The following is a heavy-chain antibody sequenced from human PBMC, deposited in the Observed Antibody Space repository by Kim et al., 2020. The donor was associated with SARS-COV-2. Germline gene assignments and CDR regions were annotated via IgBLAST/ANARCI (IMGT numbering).Heavy chain of an antibody. CDR3: ARDSSCYYYGSFDP. J-gene: IGHJ5*02. D-gene: IGHD3-22*01. CDR2: IISITSYT. CDR1: GFTFSSYG. V-gene: IGHV3-21*01. Sequence: GGSLRLSCAASGFTFSSYGMNWVRQAPGKGLEWVSAIISITSYTYYADSVKGRFTISRDNAKNTLYLQMNSLRAEDTAVYYCARDSSCYYYGSFDPSGQGGPVTASS.